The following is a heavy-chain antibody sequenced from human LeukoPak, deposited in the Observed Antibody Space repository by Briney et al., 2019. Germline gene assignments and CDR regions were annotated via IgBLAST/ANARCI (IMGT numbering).Heavy chain of an antibody. CDR1: GFTFSSYG. V-gene: IGHV3-33*06. Sequence: GRSLRLSCAASGFTFSSYGMHWVRQAPGEGLEWVAVIWYDGSNKYYADSVKGRFTISRDNSKNTLYLQMNSLRAEDTAVYYCAKDLAAAGIFDYWGQGTLVTVSS. CDR2: IWYDGSNK. D-gene: IGHD6-13*01. CDR3: AKDLAAAGIFDY. J-gene: IGHJ4*02.